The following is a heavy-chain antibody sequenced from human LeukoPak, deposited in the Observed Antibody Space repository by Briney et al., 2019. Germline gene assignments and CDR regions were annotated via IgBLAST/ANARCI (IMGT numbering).Heavy chain of an antibody. V-gene: IGHV3-74*01. CDR2: IQSGGSST. Sequence: PGGSLRLSCAASGXTFSSYWMHWVRQAPGKGLVWVSHIQSGGSSTSYADSVKGRFTISRDNAKNTVDLQMNSLRAEHTAVYYCARGGSGCFDIWGQGTMVTVSS. D-gene: IGHD1-26*01. CDR1: GXTFSSYW. J-gene: IGHJ3*02. CDR3: ARGGSGCFDI.